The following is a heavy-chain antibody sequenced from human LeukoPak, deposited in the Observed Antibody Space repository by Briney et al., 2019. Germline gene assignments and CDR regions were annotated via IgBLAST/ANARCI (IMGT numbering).Heavy chain of an antibody. Sequence: ASVKVSCKASGYTFTGYYMHWVRQAPGQGLEWMGWVNPNSGGTNYAQKFQGRVTMTRDTSISTAYMELSRLRSGDTAVYYCARDSTVTTLPFDPWGQGTLVTVSS. CDR3: ARDSTVTTLPFDP. CDR2: VNPNSGGT. J-gene: IGHJ5*02. D-gene: IGHD4-17*01. V-gene: IGHV1-2*02. CDR1: GYTFTGYY.